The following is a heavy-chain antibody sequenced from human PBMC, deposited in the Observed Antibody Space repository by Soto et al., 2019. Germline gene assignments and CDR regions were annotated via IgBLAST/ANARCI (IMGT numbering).Heavy chain of an antibody. V-gene: IGHV2-26*01. CDR1: GFSLTTARMG. J-gene: IGHJ4*02. Sequence: QVTLKESGPLLVRPTETLTLTCTVSGFSLTTARMGLTWIRQPPGKALEWLAHIFSNDEKSYRTSLKSRLTISKDTSRTQVVLTMTHMDPVDTGTYYCARVRSNYYGSGPYYFDYWGQGTLVTVSS. CDR3: ARVRSNYYGSGPYYFDY. D-gene: IGHD3-10*01. CDR2: IFSNDEK.